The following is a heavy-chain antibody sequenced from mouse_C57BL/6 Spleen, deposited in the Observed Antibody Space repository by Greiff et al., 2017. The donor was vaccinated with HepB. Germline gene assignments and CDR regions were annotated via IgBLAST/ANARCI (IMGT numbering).Heavy chain of an antibody. CDR3: ARDYSLYAMDY. V-gene: IGHV1-64*01. Sequence: VQLQQPGAELVKPGASVKLSCKASSYTFTSYWMHWVKQRPGQGLEWIGMIHPNSGSTNYNEKFKSKATLTVDKSSSTAYMQLSSLTSEDSAVYYCARDYSLYAMDYWGQGTSVTVSS. CDR2: IHPNSGST. J-gene: IGHJ4*01. CDR1: SYTFTSYW. D-gene: IGHD2-12*01.